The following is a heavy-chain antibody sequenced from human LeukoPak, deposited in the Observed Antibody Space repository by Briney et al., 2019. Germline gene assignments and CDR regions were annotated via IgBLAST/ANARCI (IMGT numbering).Heavy chain of an antibody. CDR3: ARDLGLLRRFDP. J-gene: IGHJ5*02. Sequence: SQTLSLTCAISGDSVSSNSAAWNWIRQPPSRGLEWLGRTYYRSKWYNDYAVSVKSRITINPDTSKNQFSLQPNSVSPEDTAVYYCARDLGLLRRFDPWGQGTLVTVSS. CDR1: GDSVSSNSAA. CDR2: TYYRSKWYN. V-gene: IGHV6-1*01. D-gene: IGHD5-18*01.